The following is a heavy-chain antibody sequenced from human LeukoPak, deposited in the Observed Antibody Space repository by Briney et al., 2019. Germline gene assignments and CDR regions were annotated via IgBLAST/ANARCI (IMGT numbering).Heavy chain of an antibody. CDR2: INPKSGDT. V-gene: IGHV1-2*02. CDR3: ARALIPVISFDP. CDR1: GYTFTGNY. Sequence: ASVKVSCKASGYTFTGNYIHWVRQAPGLGLECMGWINPKSGDTNYAQTFRGRVTMTRDTSISTAYMELSRLRSDDTAVYYCARALIPVISFDPWGQGTLVTVSS. D-gene: IGHD2-21*01. J-gene: IGHJ5*02.